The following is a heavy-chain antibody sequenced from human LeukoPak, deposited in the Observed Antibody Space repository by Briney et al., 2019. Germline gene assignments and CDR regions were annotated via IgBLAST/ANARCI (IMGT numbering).Heavy chain of an antibody. D-gene: IGHD7-27*01. Sequence: PGGSLRLSCAASGFTFSSYEMNWVRQAPGKGLEWVSYISSGGSTIYYADSVKGRFTISTDNAENSLYLQMNSLRTEDTAVYYCARDHRWGFDYWGRGTLVTVSS. CDR2: ISSGGSTI. CDR3: ARDHRWGFDY. CDR1: GFTFSSYE. V-gene: IGHV3-48*03. J-gene: IGHJ4*02.